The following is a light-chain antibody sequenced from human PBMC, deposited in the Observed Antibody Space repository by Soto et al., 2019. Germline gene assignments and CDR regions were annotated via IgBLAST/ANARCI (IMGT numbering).Light chain of an antibody. Sequence: QSALTQPASVSGSPGPSITLSCTGTSSDVGGYNYVSWYQQHPGKAPKLMIYEVSNRPSGVSNRFFGSKSGNTASLTISGLQAEDEADYYCSSYTSSSTYVFGTGTKVTVL. CDR3: SSYTSSSTYV. CDR2: EVS. J-gene: IGLJ1*01. V-gene: IGLV2-14*01. CDR1: SSDVGGYNY.